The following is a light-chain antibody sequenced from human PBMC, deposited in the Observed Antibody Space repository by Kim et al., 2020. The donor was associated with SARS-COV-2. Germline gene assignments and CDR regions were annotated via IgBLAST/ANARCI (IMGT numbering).Light chain of an antibody. J-gene: IGKJ4*01. Sequence: LAAGEIVTHPCRASQSVSSYLAWYQQKPGQAPRLLIYDASNRATGIPARFSGSGSGTDFTLTISSLEPEDFAVYYCQQRSNWPLTFGGGTKVDIK. CDR1: QSVSSY. CDR2: DAS. V-gene: IGKV3-11*01. CDR3: QQRSNWPLT.